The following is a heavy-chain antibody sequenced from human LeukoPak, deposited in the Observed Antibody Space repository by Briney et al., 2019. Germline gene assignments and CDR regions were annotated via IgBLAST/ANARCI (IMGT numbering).Heavy chain of an antibody. V-gene: IGHV3-21*01. J-gene: IGHJ3*02. CDR1: GFTFSSYS. CDR3: ARDIGIAAAGTGDDAFDI. Sequence: GGSLRLSGAASGFTFSSYSMNWVRQAPGKGLEWVSSISSSSSYIYYADSVKGRFTISRDNAKNSLYLQMNSLRAEDTAVYYCARDIGIAAAGTGDDAFDIWGQGTMVTVSS. CDR2: ISSSSSYI. D-gene: IGHD6-13*01.